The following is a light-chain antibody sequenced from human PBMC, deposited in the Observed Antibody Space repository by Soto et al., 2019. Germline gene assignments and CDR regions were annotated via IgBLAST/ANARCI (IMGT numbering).Light chain of an antibody. CDR3: QQRGNWPRTWA. Sequence: EIVLTQSPVTLSLSPGEGATLSCKASQSISIDLAWYQQKPCQVPMLLIYDASSRATGIPGRFTGSGSGTDVTLTISSLEPEDCEVYYCQQRGNWPRTWAFGQGTKVEV. CDR2: DAS. V-gene: IGKV3-11*01. CDR1: QSISID. J-gene: IGKJ1*01.